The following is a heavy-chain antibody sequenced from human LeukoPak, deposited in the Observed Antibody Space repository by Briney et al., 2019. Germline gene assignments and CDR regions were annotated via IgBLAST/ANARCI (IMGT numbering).Heavy chain of an antibody. V-gene: IGHV1-2*02. J-gene: IGHJ4*02. CDR1: GYTFTGYY. CDR2: INPNSGGT. CDR3: SRTTAWARTKFDY. Sequence: ASVKVSCKASGYTFTGYYMHWVRQAPGQGLEWMGWINPNSGGTNYAQKFQGRVTMTRDTSISTAYMELSSLRSDDTAVYYCSRTTAWARTKFDYWGQGTLVTVSS. D-gene: IGHD1-14*01.